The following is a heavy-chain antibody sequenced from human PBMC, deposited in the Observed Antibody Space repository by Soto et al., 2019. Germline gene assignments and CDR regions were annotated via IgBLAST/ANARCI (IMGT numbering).Heavy chain of an antibody. CDR3: AHSIAAAAPYYFDY. CDR1: RFSLSTSGVG. V-gene: IGHV2-5*01. D-gene: IGHD6-13*01. J-gene: IGHJ4*02. Sequence: SGPTLVNPTQTLTLTCTFSRFSLSTSGVGVGWIRQPPGKALEWLALIYCNDDKRYSPSLKSRLTITKDTSKNQVVLTMTNMDPVDTATYYCAHSIAAAAPYYFDYWGQGTLVTVSS. CDR2: IYCNDDK.